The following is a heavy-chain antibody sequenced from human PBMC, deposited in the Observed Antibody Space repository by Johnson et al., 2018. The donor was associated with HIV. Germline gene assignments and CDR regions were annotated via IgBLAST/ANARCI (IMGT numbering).Heavy chain of an antibody. CDR1: GFTFSSYW. Sequence: VQLVESGGGLVQPGGSLRLSCAASGFTFSSYWMNWVRQAPGKGLEWVANIKQDGSEKYYVDSVKGRFTISRDNAKNSLFLQMNSLRTDDTGVYYCARREVVFGSYDNWDAFDIWGQGTMVTGSS. CDR3: ARREVVFGSYDNWDAFDI. J-gene: IGHJ3*02. V-gene: IGHV3-7*01. D-gene: IGHD1-1*01. CDR2: IKQDGSEK.